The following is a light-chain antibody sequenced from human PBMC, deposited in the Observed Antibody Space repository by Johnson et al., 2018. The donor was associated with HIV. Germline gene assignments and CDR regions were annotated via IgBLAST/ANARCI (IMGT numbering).Light chain of an antibody. Sequence: QSILTQPPSVSAAPGQNVTISCSGGSSNIGNNYVSWYQQLPGRAPKLLIYDNNKRPSGLPDRFSGSKSGPSATLVITGLQTGYEADYYCGTWDSSLSAGVFGTGTKVTVL. CDR1: SSNIGNNY. J-gene: IGLJ1*01. CDR3: GTWDSSLSAGV. V-gene: IGLV1-51*01. CDR2: DNN.